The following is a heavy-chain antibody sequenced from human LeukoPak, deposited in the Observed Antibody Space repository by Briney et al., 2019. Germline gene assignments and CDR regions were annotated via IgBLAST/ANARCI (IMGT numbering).Heavy chain of an antibody. CDR3: ARTYYDFWSGYYSHEGNPFDY. CDR2: IYTGGST. CDR1: GFIVSSNY. D-gene: IGHD3-3*01. Sequence: GGSLRLSCAASGFIVSSNYMSWVRQAPGKGLEWVSVIYTGGSTYYADSVKGRFTISRDNSKNTVYLQMNSLRAEDTAVYYCARTYYDFWSGYYSHEGNPFDYWGQGTLVTVSS. J-gene: IGHJ4*02. V-gene: IGHV3-66*01.